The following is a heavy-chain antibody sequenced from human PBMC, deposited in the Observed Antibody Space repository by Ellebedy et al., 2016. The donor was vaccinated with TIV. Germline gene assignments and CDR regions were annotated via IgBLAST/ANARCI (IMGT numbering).Heavy chain of an antibody. Sequence: PGGSLRLSCAASGFSFSGSAMHWVRQASGKGLEWVGRIRSKADIYATAYAASVKGRFTISRDDSKNTAYLQMNSLKTEETAVYYCTRTGYDLATVPDYWGQGTLVTVSS. D-gene: IGHD5-12*01. CDR3: TRTGYDLATVPDY. CDR1: GFSFSGSA. CDR2: IRSKADIYAT. V-gene: IGHV3-73*01. J-gene: IGHJ4*02.